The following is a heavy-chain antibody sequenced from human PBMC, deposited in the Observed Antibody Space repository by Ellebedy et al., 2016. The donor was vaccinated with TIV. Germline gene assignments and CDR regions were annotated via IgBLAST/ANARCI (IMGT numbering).Heavy chain of an antibody. D-gene: IGHD4-23*01. CDR2: ITESGGNT. Sequence: PGGSLRLSCVASGFTFSSYAMCWVRQAPGKGLEWVSSITESGGNTYYADSVKGRFTISRDNSKDTLYLQVNSLRAEDTAVYYCARDPVGVGPAFDIWGQGTMVTVSS. CDR1: GFTFSSYA. V-gene: IGHV3-23*01. CDR3: ARDPVGVGPAFDI. J-gene: IGHJ3*02.